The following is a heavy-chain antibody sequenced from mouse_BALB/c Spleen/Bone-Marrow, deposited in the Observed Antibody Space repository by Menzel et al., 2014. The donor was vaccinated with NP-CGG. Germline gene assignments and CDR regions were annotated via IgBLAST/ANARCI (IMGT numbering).Heavy chain of an antibody. CDR1: GYTFTSYW. V-gene: IGHV1S81*02. J-gene: IGHJ3*01. D-gene: IGHD2-4*01. Sequence: QVQLQQSGAELVKPGASVKLSCKASGYTFTSYWTHWVKQRPGQGLEWIGEINPSNGRTNYNEKFKSRATLTVDKSSSTAYMQLNSLTSEDSAVYYCARDYYDKGRSPYWGQGTLVVVSA. CDR2: INPSNGRT. CDR3: ARDYYDKGRSPY.